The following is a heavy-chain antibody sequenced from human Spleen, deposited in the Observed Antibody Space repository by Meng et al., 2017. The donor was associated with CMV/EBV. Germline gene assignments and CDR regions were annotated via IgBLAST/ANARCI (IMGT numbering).Heavy chain of an antibody. CDR1: GGTFSSST. J-gene: IGHJ5*02. D-gene: IGHD2-2*01. Sequence: KASGGTFSSSTISWVRQAPGQGLERMGRIIPIVGVTKYAQRFQGRVTISADKSTSTAYMELSSLTSEDTAMYYCATSRLPAGNWFDPWGQGTLVTVSS. V-gene: IGHV1-69*02. CDR2: IIPIVGVT. CDR3: ATSRLPAGNWFDP.